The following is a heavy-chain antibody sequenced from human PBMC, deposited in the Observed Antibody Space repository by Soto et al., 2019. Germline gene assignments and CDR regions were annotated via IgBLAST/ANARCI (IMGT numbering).Heavy chain of an antibody. CDR3: ARDSPLWFGENPYYYYCGTDV. Sequence: QVQLVESGGGVVQPGRSLRLSCAASGFTFSSYGMHWVRQAPGKGLEWVAVIWYDGSNKYYADSVKGRFTISRDNSKNPLYLQMNSLRAEDTAVYYCARDSPLWFGENPYYYYCGTDVWGQGTTVSVSS. CDR1: GFTFSSYG. J-gene: IGHJ6*02. V-gene: IGHV3-33*01. D-gene: IGHD3-10*01. CDR2: IWYDGSNK.